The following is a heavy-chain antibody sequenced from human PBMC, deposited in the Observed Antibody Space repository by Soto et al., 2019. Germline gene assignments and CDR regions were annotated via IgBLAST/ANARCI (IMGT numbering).Heavy chain of an antibody. Sequence: TGGSLRLSCVVSGFIFSDFAMTWVRLTPGAGLEWVSPMSGGGDTRYYTGSVKGRFTISRDNSKNTLYLDIDSLRAEDTATYYCTRVGKFSWFFDSWGPGTLVTVSS. J-gene: IGHJ4*02. CDR3: TRVGKFSWFFDS. CDR1: GFIFSDFA. CDR2: MSGGGDTR. V-gene: IGHV3-23*01. D-gene: IGHD2-15*01.